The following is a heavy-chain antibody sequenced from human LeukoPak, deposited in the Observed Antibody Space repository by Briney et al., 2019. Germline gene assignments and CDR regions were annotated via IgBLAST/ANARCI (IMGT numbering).Heavy chain of an antibody. CDR3: ARFAYGADYFPGHY. D-gene: IGHD4/OR15-4a*01. Sequence: GESLKISCKGSGYILANYWIGWVRQMPGKGLQWMGIIYPGDSRTRYSPSFQGQVTISADKSITTAYLQWSSLKASDTAMYFCARFAYGADYFPGHYWGQGTLVTVSS. CDR2: IYPGDSRT. CDR1: GYILANYW. V-gene: IGHV5-51*01. J-gene: IGHJ4*02.